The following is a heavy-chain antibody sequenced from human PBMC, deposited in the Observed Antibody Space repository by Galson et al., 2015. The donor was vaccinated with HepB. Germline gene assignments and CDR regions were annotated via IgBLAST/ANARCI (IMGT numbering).Heavy chain of an antibody. CDR3: ARERRGVQLWPHFDY. CDR2: ISSSSSYT. V-gene: IGHV3-11*05. D-gene: IGHD5-18*01. CDR1: GFTFSDYY. Sequence: SLRLSCAASGFTFSDYYMSWIRQAPGKGLEWVSYISSSSSYTNYADSVKGRFTISRDNAKNSLYLQMNSLRAEDTAVYYCARERRGVQLWPHFDYWGQGTLVTVSS. J-gene: IGHJ4*02.